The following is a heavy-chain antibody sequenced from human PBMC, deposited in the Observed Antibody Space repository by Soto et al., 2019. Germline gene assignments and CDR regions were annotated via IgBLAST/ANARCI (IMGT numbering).Heavy chain of an antibody. CDR2: ISSYGSDT. Sequence: EVQLVESGGGLVLPGGSLGLSCAASGFTFSRYWMHWVRQAPGKGLVWVSRISSYGSDTHYADSVKGRFTISRDNAKNSLNFEENTVNADDTAMHYCAGDYAYAEGYYWYGSDVWSEWSTVTVSS. CDR3: AGDYAYAEGYYWYGSDV. V-gene: IGHV3-74*01. D-gene: IGHD3-16*01. CDR1: GFTFSRYW. J-gene: IGHJ6*04.